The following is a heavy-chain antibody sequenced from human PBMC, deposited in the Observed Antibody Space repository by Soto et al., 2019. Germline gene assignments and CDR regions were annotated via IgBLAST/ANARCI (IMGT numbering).Heavy chain of an antibody. Sequence: QMQLVQSGPEVKKPGTSVKVSCKASGFTFTSSAVQWVRQARGQRLEWIGWIVVGSGNTNYAQKFQERVTITRDMXKXTXXLELSRLRSEDTAVYYCAADEDTMVRGVIPNWFDPWGQGTLVTVSS. CDR2: IVVGSGNT. D-gene: IGHD3-10*01. V-gene: IGHV1-58*01. J-gene: IGHJ5*02. CDR3: AADEDTMVRGVIPNWFDP. CDR1: GFTFTSSA.